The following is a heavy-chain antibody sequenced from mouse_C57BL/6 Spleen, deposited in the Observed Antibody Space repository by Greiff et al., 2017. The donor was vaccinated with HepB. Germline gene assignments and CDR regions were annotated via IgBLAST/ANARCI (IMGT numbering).Heavy chain of an antibody. CDR1: GFSFNTYA. V-gene: IGHV10-1*01. D-gene: IGHD2-3*01. J-gene: IGHJ4*01. Sequence: EVQRVESGGGLVQPKGSLKLSCAASGFSFNTYAMNWVRQAPGKGLEWVARIRSKSNNYAPYYADSVKDRFTISRDDSESMLYLQMNNLKTEDTAMYYGVSDGGYYAMDYWGQGTSVTVSS. CDR3: VSDGGYYAMDY. CDR2: IRSKSNNYAP.